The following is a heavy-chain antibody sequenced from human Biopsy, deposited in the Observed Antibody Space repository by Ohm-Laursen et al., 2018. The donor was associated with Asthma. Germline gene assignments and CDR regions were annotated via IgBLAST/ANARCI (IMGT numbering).Heavy chain of an antibody. CDR2: ISYDGSSI. CDR3: AKEGVAGTHIED. V-gene: IGHV3-30*09. CDR1: RFTYE. D-gene: IGHD6-19*01. J-gene: IGHJ4*02. Sequence: SLRLSCTASRFTYETHWVRQAPGKGLEWVAVISYDGSSIYYADSVKGRFAISRDNSKNTLSLQMNSLTAEDTAVYYCAKEGVAGTHIEDWGQGTLVTVSS.